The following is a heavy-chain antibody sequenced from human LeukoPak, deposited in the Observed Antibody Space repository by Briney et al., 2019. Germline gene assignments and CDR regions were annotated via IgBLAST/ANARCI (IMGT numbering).Heavy chain of an antibody. CDR1: GYTFTSYA. V-gene: IGHV7-4-1*02. CDR3: ARLPPGGSSWYDQTYLFDY. Sequence: GASVKVSCKASGYTFTSYAMNWVRQAPGQGLEWMGWINTNTGNPTYAQGFTGRFVFSLDTSVSTAYLQISSLKAEDTAVYYCARLPPGGSSWYDQTYLFDYWGQGTLVTVSS. CDR2: INTNTGNP. D-gene: IGHD6-13*01. J-gene: IGHJ4*02.